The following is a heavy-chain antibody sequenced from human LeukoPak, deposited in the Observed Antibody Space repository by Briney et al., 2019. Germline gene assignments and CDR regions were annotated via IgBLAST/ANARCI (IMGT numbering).Heavy chain of an antibody. CDR2: IRTKAYGGTT. CDR3: STPGYCSSLSCYAGYYYGMDV. D-gene: IGHD2-2*01. CDR1: GFTFGDYA. J-gene: IGHJ6*02. V-gene: IGHV3-49*03. Sequence: GGSLRLSCTASGFTFGDYAMSWFRQAPGKGLEWVGFIRTKAYGGTTEYAAPVKGRFIIPRDDSKSIAYLQMNSLKTEDTAVYYCSTPGYCSSLSCYAGYYYGMDVWGQGTTVTVSS.